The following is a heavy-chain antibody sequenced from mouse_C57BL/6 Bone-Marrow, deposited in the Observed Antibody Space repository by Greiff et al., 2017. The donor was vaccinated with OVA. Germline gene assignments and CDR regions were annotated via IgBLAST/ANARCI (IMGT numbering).Heavy chain of an antibody. CDR2: IYPRSGNT. Sequence: QVQLQQSGAELARPGASVKLSCKASGYTFTSYGISWVKQRTGKGLEWIGEIYPRSGNTYYNEKFKGKATLTADKSSSTAYMELRSLTSEDSAVYFCARSRGSYYYAMDYWGQGTSVTVSS. V-gene: IGHV1-81*01. CDR3: ARSRGSYYYAMDY. J-gene: IGHJ4*01. CDR1: GYTFTSYG.